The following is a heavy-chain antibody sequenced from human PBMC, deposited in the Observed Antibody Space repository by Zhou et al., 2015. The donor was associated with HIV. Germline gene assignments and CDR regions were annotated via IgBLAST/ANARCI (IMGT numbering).Heavy chain of an antibody. V-gene: IGHV3-23*01. CDR2: VSGGGSST. Sequence: EVHMLESGGGLVQPGGSLRLSCAASGFTFRSYAMSWVRQAPGKGLEWVSTVSGGGSSTYYADSVKGRFTISRDNSNNTLYLQMNGLRAEDTAVYYCAKARTYGYGPGDYWGQGTLVTVSS. D-gene: IGHD5-18*01. CDR3: AKARTYGYGPGDY. J-gene: IGHJ4*02. CDR1: GFTFRSYA.